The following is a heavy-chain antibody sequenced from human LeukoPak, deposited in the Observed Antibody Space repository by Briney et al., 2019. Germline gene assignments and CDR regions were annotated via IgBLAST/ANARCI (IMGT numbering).Heavy chain of an antibody. Sequence: PSETLSLTCAVSGGSISSGGYSWSWIRQPPGKGLEWVSSISTSSSYIYYADSVKGRFTISRDNAKKSVFLQMNSLRAEDTAVYYCARDRSNIAASDGWFDPWGQGTLVTVSS. CDR3: ARDRSNIAASDGWFDP. CDR2: ISTSSSYI. J-gene: IGHJ5*02. D-gene: IGHD6-13*01. V-gene: IGHV3-21*01. CDR1: GGSISSGGYS.